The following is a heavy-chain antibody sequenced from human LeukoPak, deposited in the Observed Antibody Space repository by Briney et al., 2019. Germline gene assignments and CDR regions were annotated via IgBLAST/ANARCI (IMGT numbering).Heavy chain of an antibody. CDR2: IKQDRSEK. V-gene: IGHV3-7*01. D-gene: IGHD2-2*01. Sequence: GGSLRLSCAASGFTFSSYSMNWVRQAPGKGLEWVANIKQDRSEKYYVDSVKGRFTISRDNAKNSLYLQMNSLRAEDTAVYYCARGHNCSSTSCPHDVFDIWGQGTMVTVSS. CDR1: GFTFSSYS. CDR3: ARGHNCSSTSCPHDVFDI. J-gene: IGHJ3*02.